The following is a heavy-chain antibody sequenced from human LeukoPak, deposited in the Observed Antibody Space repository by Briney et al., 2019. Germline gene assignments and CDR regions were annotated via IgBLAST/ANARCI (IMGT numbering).Heavy chain of an antibody. Sequence: PSETLSLTCTVSGGSISSFYWSWIRQPAGKGLEWIGRGFASGSTIYNPSLKSRVTISVDESKNQFSLEPKSVTAADTAVYYCARHDYSNYVRHWGQGTLITVSS. CDR3: ARHDYSNYVRH. V-gene: IGHV4-4*07. J-gene: IGHJ4*02. CDR1: GGSISSFY. D-gene: IGHD4-11*01. CDR2: GFASGST.